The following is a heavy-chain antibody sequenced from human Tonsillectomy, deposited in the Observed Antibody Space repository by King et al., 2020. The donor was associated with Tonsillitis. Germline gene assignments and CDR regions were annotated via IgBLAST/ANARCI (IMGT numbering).Heavy chain of an antibody. D-gene: IGHD6-19*01. CDR1: GGYISSSSYY. CDR2: IYYSGST. V-gene: IGHV4-39*07. Sequence: QLQESGPGLVKPSETLSLTCTVSGGYISSSSYYWGWIRQPPGKGLEWIGSIYYSGSTYYNPSLKSRVTISVDTSKNQFSLKLSSVTAADTAVYYCARVGPDSSGSYWYFDLWGRGTLVTVSS. J-gene: IGHJ2*01. CDR3: ARVGPDSSGSYWYFDL.